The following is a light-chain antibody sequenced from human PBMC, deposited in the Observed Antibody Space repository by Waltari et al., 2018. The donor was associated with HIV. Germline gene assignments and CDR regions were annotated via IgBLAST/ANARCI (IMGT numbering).Light chain of an antibody. CDR1: SRDVGGYNL. V-gene: IGLV2-8*01. CDR2: EVS. Sequence: QSALTQPPSASGSPGQSVPISCPGTSRDVGGYNLFTWYQQHPGKAPKLMMYEVSKRPSGVPDRFSGSKSGNTASLTVSGLQAEDEADYYCSSYAGSNNFVVFGGGTKLTVL. CDR3: SSYAGSNNFVV. J-gene: IGLJ2*01.